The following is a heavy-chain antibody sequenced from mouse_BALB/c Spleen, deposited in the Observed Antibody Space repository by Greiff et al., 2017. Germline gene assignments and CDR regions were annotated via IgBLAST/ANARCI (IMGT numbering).Heavy chain of an antibody. V-gene: IGHV3-2*02. J-gene: IGHJ3*02. CDR1: GYSITSDYA. CDR2: ISYSGST. D-gene: IGHD1-1*01. CDR3: ARSTTVVATQ. Sequence: EVKLVESGPGLVKPSQSLSLTCTVTGYSITSDYAWNWIRQFPGNKLEWMGYISYSGSTSYNPSLKSRISITRDTSKNQFFLQLNSVTTEDTATYYCARSTTVVATQWGQGTLVTVSA.